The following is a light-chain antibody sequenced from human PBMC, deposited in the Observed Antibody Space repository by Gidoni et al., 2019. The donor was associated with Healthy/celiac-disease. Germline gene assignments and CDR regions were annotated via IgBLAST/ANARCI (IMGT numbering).Light chain of an antibody. V-gene: IGKV1-5*01. Sequence: IQMTQSPSTLSASVGDRVTITCRASQRISSWLAWYQQKPGKAPKLLIYDASSLESGVPSRFSGSGSGTEFTLTISSLQPDDFATYYCQQYNSYSLTFGQGTKLEIK. CDR1: QRISSW. CDR2: DAS. J-gene: IGKJ2*01. CDR3: QQYNSYSLT.